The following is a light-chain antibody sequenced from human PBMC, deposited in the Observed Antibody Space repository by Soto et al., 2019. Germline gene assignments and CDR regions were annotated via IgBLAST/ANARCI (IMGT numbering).Light chain of an antibody. CDR2: EVS. CDR1: SNDVGGYNY. J-gene: IGLJ3*02. Sequence: QSALTQPASVSGSPGQSITISCTGTSNDVGGYNYVSWYQQHPGKAPKLMIYEVSDRPSGVSNRFSGSKSGNTASLTISGLQAEDEADYYCSSCTSENTWVFGGGTKLTVL. CDR3: SSCTSENTWV. V-gene: IGLV2-14*01.